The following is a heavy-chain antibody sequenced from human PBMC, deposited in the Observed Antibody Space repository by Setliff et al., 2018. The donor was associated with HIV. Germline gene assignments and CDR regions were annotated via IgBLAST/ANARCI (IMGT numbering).Heavy chain of an antibody. J-gene: IGHJ4*02. Sequence: LSLTCTVSGGSISSSYWTWTRQPPGKGLEWIGNIHYSGSTNYNPSLKSRVTISVGTSRSQFSLKLSSVTAADTAVYYCARGRDKYGPIDYWGQGTLVTVSS. V-gene: IGHV4-59*01. CDR3: ARGRDKYGPIDY. CDR2: IHYSGST. D-gene: IGHD3-10*01. CDR1: GGSISSSY.